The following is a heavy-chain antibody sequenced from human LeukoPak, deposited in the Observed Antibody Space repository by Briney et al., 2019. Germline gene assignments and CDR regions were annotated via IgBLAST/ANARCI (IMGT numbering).Heavy chain of an antibody. CDR3: ARGGAFYWNPRY. CDR1: GFTVSDYY. V-gene: IGHV3-53*01. J-gene: IGHJ4*02. D-gene: IGHD1-1*01. CDR2: LYTDDTT. Sequence: GGSLRLSCVASGFTVSDYYMSWVRQAPGKGLEWVSLLYTDDTTIYADSVEGRFTISRDDSKNTIYLHMTTLRGEDTAVYYCARGGAFYWNPRYWGQGTLVTVSS.